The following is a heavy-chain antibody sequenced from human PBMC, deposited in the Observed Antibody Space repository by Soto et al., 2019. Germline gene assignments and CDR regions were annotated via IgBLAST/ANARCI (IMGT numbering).Heavy chain of an antibody. V-gene: IGHV1-18*01. J-gene: IGHJ6*02. CDR1: VYTFNSYG. D-gene: IGHD6-6*01. CDR3: AREFGEHSSSSGMDV. CDR2: ISAYNGNT. Sequence: GPSVKVSCKDSVYTFNSYGISWVRQAPEQGLEWMGWISAYNGNTNYAQKLQGRVTMTTDTSTSRAYMELRSLRSDDTAVYYCAREFGEHSSSSGMDVWGQGTTVTVSS.